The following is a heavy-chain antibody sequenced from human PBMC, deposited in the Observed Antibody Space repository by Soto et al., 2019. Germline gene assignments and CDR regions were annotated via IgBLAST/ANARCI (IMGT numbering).Heavy chain of an antibody. Sequence: GGSLRLSCAASGFTFSSYAMSWVRQAPGKGLEWVSAISGSGGSTYYADSVKGRFTISRDNSKNTLYLQMNSLRAEDTAVYYCAKVIAMETYCSGGSCYFDYWGQGTLVTVSS. CDR3: AKVIAMETYCSGGSCYFDY. D-gene: IGHD2-15*01. CDR1: GFTFSSYA. V-gene: IGHV3-23*01. CDR2: ISGSGGST. J-gene: IGHJ4*02.